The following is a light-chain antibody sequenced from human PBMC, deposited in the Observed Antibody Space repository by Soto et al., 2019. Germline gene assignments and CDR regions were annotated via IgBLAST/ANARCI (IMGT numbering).Light chain of an antibody. CDR3: MQGLRIPKT. V-gene: IGKV2-28*01. J-gene: IGKJ1*01. Sequence: DIVLTQSPLSLPVTPGEPASISCRSSQSLLDINGNTYLDWYLQKPGQSPQLLTYLASNRASGVPARCSGSGSGTDFTLKISRVEAEDVGVYYCMQGLRIPKTFGQGTKVEIK. CDR2: LAS. CDR1: QSLLDINGNTY.